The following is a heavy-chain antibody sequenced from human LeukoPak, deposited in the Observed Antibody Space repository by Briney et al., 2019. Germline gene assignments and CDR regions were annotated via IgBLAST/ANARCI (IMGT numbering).Heavy chain of an antibody. J-gene: IGHJ2*01. CDR3: AREASSSWSYWYFDL. D-gene: IGHD6-13*01. V-gene: IGHV3-21*01. CDR1: GFTFSSNS. Sequence: GGSLSLSCAAPGFTFSSNSMNWVRQAPGKGLEWAPSISSSSSYIYYADSVKGRFTISRDNAKNSLYLQMNSLRAEDTAVYYCAREASSSWSYWYFDLWGRGTLVTVSS. CDR2: ISSSSSYI.